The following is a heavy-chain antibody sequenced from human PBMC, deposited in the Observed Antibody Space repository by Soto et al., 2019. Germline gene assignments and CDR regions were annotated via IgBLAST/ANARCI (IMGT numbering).Heavy chain of an antibody. V-gene: IGHV3-30*18. Sequence: QVQLVECGGGVVQPGRSLRLSCAASGFSFAYYGMHWVRQAPGKGLEWVAVISYDGTEKYYEDSVKGRFTISRDNTKNRLDLQMNSLRGDDTAVYFCAKAYATTVLDSWGQGTLVTVSS. CDR1: GFSFAYYG. CDR3: AKAYATTVLDS. CDR2: ISYDGTEK. J-gene: IGHJ5*01. D-gene: IGHD4-17*01.